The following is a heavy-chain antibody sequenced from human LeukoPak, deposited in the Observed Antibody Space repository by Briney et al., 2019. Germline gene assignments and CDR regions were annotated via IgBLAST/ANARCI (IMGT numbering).Heavy chain of an antibody. V-gene: IGHV3-23*01. D-gene: IGHD3-22*01. Sequence: PGGSLRLPCAASGFTFTSYAMTWVRQAPGKGLEWVSAIGGSGANTYYADTVKGRFTISRDNSKNTLYVQMKSLRVEDTAVYYCARGLVDVHDSSGYYSNWFDPWGQGTLVTVSS. CDR1: GFTFTSYA. CDR3: ARGLVDVHDSSGYYSNWFDP. CDR2: IGGSGANT. J-gene: IGHJ5*02.